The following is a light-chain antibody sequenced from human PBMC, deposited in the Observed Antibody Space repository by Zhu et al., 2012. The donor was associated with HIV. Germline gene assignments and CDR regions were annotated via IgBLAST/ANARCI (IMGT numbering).Light chain of an antibody. CDR2: GTS. Sequence: EIVMTQSPATLSVSPGERATLSCRASQTLYSNLAWYQQKPGQAPRLLIYGTSTRATGIPARFSGSGSGTEFTLTISSVQSEDFAVYYCQQYNNWPPWTFGQGTKVEIK. V-gene: IGKV3-15*01. CDR1: QTLYSN. CDR3: QQYNNWPPWT. J-gene: IGKJ1*01.